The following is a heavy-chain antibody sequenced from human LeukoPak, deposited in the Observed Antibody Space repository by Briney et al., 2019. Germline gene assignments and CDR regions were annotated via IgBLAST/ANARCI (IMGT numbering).Heavy chain of an antibody. D-gene: IGHD2-15*01. V-gene: IGHV3-30-3*01. CDR1: GFTFSSYA. CDR3: ARDRRDKVVAATFDY. CDR2: ISYDGSNK. Sequence: AGGSLRLSCAASGFTFSSYAMHWVRQAPGKGLEWVAFISYDGSNKYYADSVKGRFTISRDNSKNTLYLQMNSLRAEDTAVYYCARDRRDKVVAATFDYWGQGTLVTVSS. J-gene: IGHJ4*02.